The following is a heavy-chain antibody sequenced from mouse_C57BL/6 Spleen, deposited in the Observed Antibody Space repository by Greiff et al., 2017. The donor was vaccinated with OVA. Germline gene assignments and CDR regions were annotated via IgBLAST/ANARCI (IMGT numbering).Heavy chain of an antibody. CDR1: GFTFSSYA. Sequence: EVQRVESGEGLVKPGGSLKLSCAASGFTFSSYAMSWVRQTPEKRLEWVAYISSGGDYIYYADTVKGRFTISRDNARNTLYLQMSSLKSEDTAMYYCTRGKGSLYAMDYWGQGTSVTVSS. CDR2: ISSGGDYI. J-gene: IGHJ4*01. D-gene: IGHD3-3*01. V-gene: IGHV5-9-1*02. CDR3: TRGKGSLYAMDY.